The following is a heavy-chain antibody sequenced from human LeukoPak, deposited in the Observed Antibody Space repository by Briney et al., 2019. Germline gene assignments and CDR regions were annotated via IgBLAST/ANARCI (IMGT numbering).Heavy chain of an antibody. CDR1: GYTFTGYY. CDR2: INSSSGDT. D-gene: IGHD7-27*01. V-gene: IGHV1-2*02. Sequence: ASVKVSCKASGYTFTGYYMHRVRQVPGQGLEWMGWINSSSGDTNYAQKFQGRVTMTRDTSISTAYMELSRLRSDDTAVYYCARDPTRGDLSVYWGQGTLVTVSS. J-gene: IGHJ4*02. CDR3: ARDPTRGDLSVY.